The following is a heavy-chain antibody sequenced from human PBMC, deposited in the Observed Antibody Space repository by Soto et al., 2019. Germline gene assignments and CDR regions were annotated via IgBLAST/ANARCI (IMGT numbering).Heavy chain of an antibody. CDR1: GGAISSSSYF. V-gene: IGHV4-39*01. J-gene: IGHJ4*02. CDR2: ILYSGTT. D-gene: IGHD4-17*01. Sequence: QLQLQESGPGLLRPSETLSLTCNVSGGAISSSSYFWGWVRQPPGKTLEWIGHILYSGTTHYNEYLKSRVPISVDTSKNQFPLRLHSVTPADTAVYYCARGGGYYGVLFDYWGQGTLVPVSS. CDR3: ARGGGYYGVLFDY.